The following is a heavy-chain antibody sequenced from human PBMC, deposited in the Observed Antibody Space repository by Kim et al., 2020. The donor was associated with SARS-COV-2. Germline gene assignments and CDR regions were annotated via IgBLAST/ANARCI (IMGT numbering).Heavy chain of an antibody. Sequence: SETLSLTCTVSGGSISSSSYYWGWIRQPPGKGLEWIGSIYYSGSTYYNPSLKSRVTISVDTSKNQFSLKLSSVTAADTAVYYCAREIYPPSIAAADDYWGQGTLVTVSS. CDR3: AREIYPPSIAAADDY. D-gene: IGHD6-13*01. CDR2: IYYSGST. V-gene: IGHV4-39*07. CDR1: GGSISSSSYY. J-gene: IGHJ4*02.